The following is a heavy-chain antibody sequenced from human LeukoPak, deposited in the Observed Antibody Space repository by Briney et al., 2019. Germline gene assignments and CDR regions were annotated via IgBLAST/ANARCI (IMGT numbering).Heavy chain of an antibody. J-gene: IGHJ4*02. Sequence: SETLSLTCTVSGCSISNKYWSWIRQPPGKGLEWIGYIYYSGSTNYNPSLKSRVTILVDTSKNQFSLKLSSVTAADTAVYYCARTKVGATLLYYFEYWGQGTLVTVSS. V-gene: IGHV4-59*01. CDR3: ARTKVGATLLYYFEY. CDR2: IYYSGST. D-gene: IGHD1-26*01. CDR1: GCSISNKY.